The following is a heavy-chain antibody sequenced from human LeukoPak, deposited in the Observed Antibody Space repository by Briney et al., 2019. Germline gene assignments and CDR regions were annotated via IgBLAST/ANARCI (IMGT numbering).Heavy chain of an antibody. Sequence: GGSLRLSCAASGFTFSSYGMHWGRQAPGKGLEGVAFIRYDGSNKYYAGSVKGRFTISKDNSKNTLYLQMNSLRAEDTAVYYCAKVQKQLVLFDYWGQGTLVTVSS. CDR1: GFTFSSYG. CDR3: AKVQKQLVLFDY. J-gene: IGHJ4*02. D-gene: IGHD6-6*01. V-gene: IGHV3-30*02. CDR2: IRYDGSNK.